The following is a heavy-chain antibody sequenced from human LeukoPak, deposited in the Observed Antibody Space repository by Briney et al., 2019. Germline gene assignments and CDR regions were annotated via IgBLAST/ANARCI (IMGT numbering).Heavy chain of an antibody. CDR3: ARDMTALSY. CDR1: GFTFSDYY. Sequence: GGSLRLSCAASGFTFSDYYMSWIRQAPGKGLEWVSYISGGGSNIYNADPVKGRFSISRDNAKNSVFLQMNCLRVEDTAVYYCARDMTALSYWGQGTLVTVSS. V-gene: IGHV3-11*01. J-gene: IGHJ4*02. CDR2: ISGGGSNI. D-gene: IGHD2-21*02.